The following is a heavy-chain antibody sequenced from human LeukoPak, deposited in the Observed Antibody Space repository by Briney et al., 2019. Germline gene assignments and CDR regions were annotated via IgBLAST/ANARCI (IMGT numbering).Heavy chain of an antibody. CDR3: ARDRGGYDILTGYYSDAFDI. V-gene: IGHV3-53*01. CDR2: IYSGGST. CDR1: GFTVSSNY. Sequence: GGSLRLSCAASGFTVSSNYMSWVRQAPGKGLEWVSVIYSGGSTYYADPVKGRFTISRDNSKNTLYLQMNSLRAEDTAVYYCARDRGGYDILTGYYSDAFDIWGQGTLVTASS. D-gene: IGHD3-9*01. J-gene: IGHJ3*02.